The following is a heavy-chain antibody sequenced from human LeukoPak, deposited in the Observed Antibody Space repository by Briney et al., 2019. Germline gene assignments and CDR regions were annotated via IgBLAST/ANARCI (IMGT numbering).Heavy chain of an antibody. CDR3: ARDYGDPRYYYYYYMDV. Sequence: PSETLSLTCTVSGGSISSYYWSWIRQPAGKGLEWIGRIYTSGSTNYNPSLKSRVTMSVDTSKNQFSLKLSSVPAADTAVYYCARDYGDPRYYYYYYMDVWGKGTTVTVSS. CDR1: GGSISSYY. D-gene: IGHD4-17*01. V-gene: IGHV4-4*07. CDR2: IYTSGST. J-gene: IGHJ6*03.